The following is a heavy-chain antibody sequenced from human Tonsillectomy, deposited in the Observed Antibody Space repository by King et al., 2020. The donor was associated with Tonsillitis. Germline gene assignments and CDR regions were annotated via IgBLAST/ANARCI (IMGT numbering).Heavy chain of an antibody. V-gene: IGHV4-34*01. Sequence: QVQLQQWGAGLLKPSETLSLTCAVYGGSCSGYYWSWIRQPPGKGLEWVGEINHSGSTNYNPSLKSRVTISVDTSKNQFSLRLSSVTAADTAVYYCARAPNNAFDIWGQGTVVTVSS. CDR1: GGSCSGYY. J-gene: IGHJ3*02. CDR3: ARAPNNAFDI. CDR2: INHSGST.